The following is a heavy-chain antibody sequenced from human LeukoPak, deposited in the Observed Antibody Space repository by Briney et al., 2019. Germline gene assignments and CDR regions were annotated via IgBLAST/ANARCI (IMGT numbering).Heavy chain of an antibody. CDR1: GGTFSSYA. D-gene: IGHD3-16*01. Sequence: SVKVSCKASGGTFSSYAISWVRQAPGQGLEWMGGIIPIFGTANYAQKFQGRVTITADKSTSTAYMELTNLRSDDTAVYYCARRDHVWGSFICDYWGQGTLVTVSS. CDR2: IIPIFGTA. V-gene: IGHV1-69*06. CDR3: ARRDHVWGSFICDY. J-gene: IGHJ4*02.